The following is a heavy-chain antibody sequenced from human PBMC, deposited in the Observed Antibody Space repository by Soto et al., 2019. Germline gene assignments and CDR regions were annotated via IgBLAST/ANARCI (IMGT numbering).Heavy chain of an antibody. V-gene: IGHV4-59*01. CDR1: GDSISSYY. CDR2: ISYSGST. J-gene: IGHJ4*02. D-gene: IGHD1-26*01. Sequence: QVQLQESGPGLVKPSETLSLTCTVSGDSISSYYWSWIRQPPGKGLEWIGFISYSGSTSYNPSLKXLVIIXXDTSKNQFSLKLSSVTAADTAVYYCARYSGTYYVYWGPGTLVTVSS. CDR3: ARYSGTYYVY.